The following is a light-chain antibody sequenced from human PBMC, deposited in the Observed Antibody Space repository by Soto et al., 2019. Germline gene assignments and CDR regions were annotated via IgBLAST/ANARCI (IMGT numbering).Light chain of an antibody. CDR2: PAS. Sequence: DIQMTQPPSSVSASVGDRVTTSWLASQGISSWLAWYQQRPGKAPQLLIYPASTLQSGVPARFSGSGSGTEFTLTISSLQSEDFATYYCQQLNAYPLTFGGGTKVDIK. V-gene: IGKV1-9*01. CDR3: QQLNAYPLT. J-gene: IGKJ4*01. CDR1: QGISSW.